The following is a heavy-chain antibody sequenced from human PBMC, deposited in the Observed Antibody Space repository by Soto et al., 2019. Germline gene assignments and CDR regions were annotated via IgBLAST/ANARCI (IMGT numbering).Heavy chain of an antibody. CDR3: TVWLAQGAGDY. J-gene: IGHJ4*02. CDR1: GFTFSNAW. CDR2: IKSKTDGGTT. Sequence: GGSLRLSCAASGFTFSNAWMSWVRQAPGKGLEWVGRIKSKTDGGTTDYAAPVKGRFTISRDDSKNTLYLQMNSLKTEDTAVYYCTVWLAQGAGDYWGQGTLVTVSS. D-gene: IGHD6-19*01. V-gene: IGHV3-15*01.